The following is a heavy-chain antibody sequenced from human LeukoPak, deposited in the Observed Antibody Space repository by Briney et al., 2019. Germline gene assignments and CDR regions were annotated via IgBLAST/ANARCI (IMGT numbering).Heavy chain of an antibody. V-gene: IGHV3-9*01. CDR2: ISWNSGSI. J-gene: IGHJ4*02. Sequence: PGGSLRLSCAASGFTFDDYAMHWVRHAPGKGLEWVSGISWNSGSIGYADSVKGRFTISRDNAKNSLYLQMNSLRAEDTALYYCAKDSTLYYYDSSGTFDYWGQGTLVTVSS. CDR3: AKDSTLYYYDSSGTFDY. CDR1: GFTFDDYA. D-gene: IGHD3-22*01.